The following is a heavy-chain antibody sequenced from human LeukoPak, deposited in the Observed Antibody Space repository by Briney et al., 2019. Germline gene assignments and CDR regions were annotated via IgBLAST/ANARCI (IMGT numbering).Heavy chain of an antibody. D-gene: IGHD3-16*01. J-gene: IGHJ5*02. V-gene: IGHV3-74*01. CDR2: INSDGSST. Sequence: GGSVRLSCAASGFTFSSYWMHWVRQAPGKGLVWVSRINSDGSSTSYADSVKGRFTISRDNAKNTLYLQMNSLRAEDTAVYYCASEGDINRFDPWGQGTLVTVSS. CDR3: ASEGDINRFDP. CDR1: GFTFSSYW.